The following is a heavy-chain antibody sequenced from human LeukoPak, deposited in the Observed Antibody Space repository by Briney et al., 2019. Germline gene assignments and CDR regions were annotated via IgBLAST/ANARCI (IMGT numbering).Heavy chain of an antibody. Sequence: ASETLSLTCTVSGGSISSSSYYWGWIRQPPGKGLEWIGSIYYSGSTYYNPSLKSRVTISVDTSKNQFSLKLSSVTAADTAAYYCASSRYSGSYGVYYYGMDVWGQGTTVTVSS. D-gene: IGHD1-26*01. V-gene: IGHV4-39*01. CDR2: IYYSGST. J-gene: IGHJ6*02. CDR1: GGSISSSSYY. CDR3: ASSRYSGSYGVYYYGMDV.